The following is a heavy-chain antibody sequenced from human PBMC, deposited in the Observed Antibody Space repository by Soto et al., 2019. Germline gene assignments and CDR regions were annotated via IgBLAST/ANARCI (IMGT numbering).Heavy chain of an antibody. CDR2: IYYSGST. CDR3: ARGTHYGDLRENWFDP. J-gene: IGHJ5*02. Sequence: QVRLQESGPGLVKPSQTLSLTCTVSGGSISSGGYYWSWIRQHPGKGLEWIGYIYYSGSTYYNPSLKSRVTISVDTSKNQFSLKLSSVTAADTAVYYCARGTHYGDLRENWFDPWGQGTLVTVSS. V-gene: IGHV4-31*03. CDR1: GGSISSGGYY. D-gene: IGHD4-17*01.